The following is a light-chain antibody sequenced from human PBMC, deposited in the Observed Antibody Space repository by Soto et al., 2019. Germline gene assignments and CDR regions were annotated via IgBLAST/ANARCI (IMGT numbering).Light chain of an antibody. J-gene: IGKJ4*01. V-gene: IGKV3-15*01. CDR1: QSVSSN. CDR3: QQNNNWPLT. Sequence: EIVMTQSPATLSVSPGERATLSCRASQSVSSNLAWYQQKPGQAPRLLIYGASTRATGIPDRFSGSGSGTEFTLTISSLHTEDFAVYYCQQNNNWPLTFGGGTKVEIK. CDR2: GAS.